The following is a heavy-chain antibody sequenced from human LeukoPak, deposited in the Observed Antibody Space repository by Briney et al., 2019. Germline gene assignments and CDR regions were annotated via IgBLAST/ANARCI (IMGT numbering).Heavy chain of an antibody. V-gene: IGHV1-46*01. CDR1: GYTFTSYY. J-gene: IGHJ4*02. Sequence: ASVKVSCKASGYTFTSYYMHWVRQAPGQGLEWMGIINPSGGSTSYAQKFQGRVTMTRDTSTSTVYMELSSLRSEDTAVYYCASDEKNYYFDYWGQGTLVTVSS. CDR2: INPSGGST. D-gene: IGHD2/OR15-2a*01. CDR3: ASDEKNYYFDY.